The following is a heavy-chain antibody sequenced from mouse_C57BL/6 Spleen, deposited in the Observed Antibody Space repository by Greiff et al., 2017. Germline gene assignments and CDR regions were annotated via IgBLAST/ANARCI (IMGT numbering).Heavy chain of an antibody. Sequence: VQLQQPGAELVRPGASVTLSCKASGYTFTDYELHWVKQTPLHGLEWIGALDPATGGTAYNQKFKGKAILTADKSSSTAYMGLRGLTSEGSAVYYCTRGEITTVPYFDYWGQGTTLTGSS. J-gene: IGHJ2*01. V-gene: IGHV1-15*01. CDR3: TRGEITTVPYFDY. CDR2: LDPATGGT. D-gene: IGHD1-1*01. CDR1: GYTFTDYE.